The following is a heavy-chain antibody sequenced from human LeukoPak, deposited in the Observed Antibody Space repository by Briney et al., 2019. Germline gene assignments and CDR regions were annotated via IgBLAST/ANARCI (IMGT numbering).Heavy chain of an antibody. Sequence: ASVKVSCKASGYTFTGYYMHWVRQAPGQGLEWMGWINPNSGGTNYAQKFQGWVTMTRDTSISTAYMELSRLRSDDTAVYYCARGVVVAATQAGFSTLAYWGQGTLVTVSS. J-gene: IGHJ4*02. D-gene: IGHD2-15*01. V-gene: IGHV1-2*04. CDR2: INPNSGGT. CDR3: ARGVVVAATQAGFSTLAY. CDR1: GYTFTGYY.